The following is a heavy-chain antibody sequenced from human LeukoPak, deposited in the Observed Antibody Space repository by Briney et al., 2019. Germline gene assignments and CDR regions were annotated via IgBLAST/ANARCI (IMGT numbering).Heavy chain of an antibody. Sequence: GGSLRLSCAASGVTFSSYAMSWVRQAPGKGLEWISAISGSGGSTYYAASVKGRFTISRDNSKNALYLQMTSLRAEDTAVYYCAKGNTMIVVVSDYWGQGTLVTVSS. D-gene: IGHD3-22*01. V-gene: IGHV3-23*01. J-gene: IGHJ4*02. CDR2: ISGSGGST. CDR3: AKGNTMIVVVSDY. CDR1: GVTFSSYA.